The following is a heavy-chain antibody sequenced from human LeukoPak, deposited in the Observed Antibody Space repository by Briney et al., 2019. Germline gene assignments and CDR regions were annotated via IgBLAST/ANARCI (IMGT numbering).Heavy chain of an antibody. J-gene: IGHJ5*02. V-gene: IGHV4-38-2*01. CDR3: ARLREVGFDP. CDR1: GYSISSGYY. D-gene: IGHD3-16*01. CDR2: IYHSGST. Sequence: SETLSLTCAVSGYSISSGYYWGWIRQPPGKGLEWIGSIYHSGSTYYNPSLKSRVTISVDTSKNQFSLKLSSVTAADTAVYYCARLREVGFDPWGQGTLVTVSS.